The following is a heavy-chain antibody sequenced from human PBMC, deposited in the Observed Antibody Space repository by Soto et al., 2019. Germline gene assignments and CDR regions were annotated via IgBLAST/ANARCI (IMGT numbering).Heavy chain of an antibody. Sequence: QVQLQDSGPGLVKPSVTLSLTCAVSGGSVSRSNWWRWVRQPPVKWLEWIGEDYHSGSTNYNPSLKSRITKSEDKSKTEFTQKLSSVTAADTAVYYSAKRCGITGKSDIWGQGTMVTVSS. CDR3: AKRCGITGKSDI. D-gene: IGHD1-20*01. CDR1: GGSVSRSNW. J-gene: IGHJ3*02. CDR2: DYHSGST. V-gene: IGHV4-4*02.